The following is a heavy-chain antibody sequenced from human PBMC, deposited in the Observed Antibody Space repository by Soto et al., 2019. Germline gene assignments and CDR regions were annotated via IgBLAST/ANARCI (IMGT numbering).Heavy chain of an antibody. J-gene: IGHJ3*02. CDR3: AREGYCSGGSCYSKLYAFDI. V-gene: IGHV3-66*01. CDR1: GFTVSSNY. CDR2: IYSGGST. D-gene: IGHD2-15*01. Sequence: EVQLVESGGGLVQPGGSLRLSCAASGFTVSSNYMSWVRQAPGKGLEWVSVIYSGGSTYYADSVKGRFTISRDNSKNTLYLQMNSLRAEDTVVYYCAREGYCSGGSCYSKLYAFDIWGQGTMVTVSS.